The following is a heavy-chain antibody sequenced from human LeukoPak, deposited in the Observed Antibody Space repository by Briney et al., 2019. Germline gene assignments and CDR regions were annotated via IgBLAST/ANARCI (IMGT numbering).Heavy chain of an antibody. D-gene: IGHD2-8*01. CDR3: LRVDDTNGHNWFDP. CDR2: IIGDGTRT. Sequence: GGSLRLSCAASGFSFSYYWMHWVRQGSGKGPVWVSRIIGDGTRTDYADSVKGRFTISRDNAKSTLYLQMNSLTVENTAVYYCLRVDDTNGHNWFDPWGQGTLVTVSS. J-gene: IGHJ5*02. CDR1: GFSFSYYW. V-gene: IGHV3-74*01.